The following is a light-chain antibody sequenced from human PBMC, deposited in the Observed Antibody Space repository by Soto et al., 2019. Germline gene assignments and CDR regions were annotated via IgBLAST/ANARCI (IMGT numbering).Light chain of an antibody. CDR2: DVS. CDR3: SSYSSSSTPNA. Sequence: QSALTQPASVSGSPGQSVTISCTGTSSEIGSHNYVSWYQQHPGKAPKLMIYDVSNRPSGVSNRFSGSKSGNTASLTISGLQAEDEADYYCSSYSSSSTPNAFGTGTKVTVL. V-gene: IGLV2-14*01. CDR1: SSEIGSHNY. J-gene: IGLJ1*01.